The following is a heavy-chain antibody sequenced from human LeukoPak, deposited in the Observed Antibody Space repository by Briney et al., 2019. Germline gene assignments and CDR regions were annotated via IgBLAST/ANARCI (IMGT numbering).Heavy chain of an antibody. CDR1: GYSFTSYC. D-gene: IGHD6-19*01. Sequence: GESLKISCKGPGYSFTSYCIAWVRPMPGKGLEWMGIIYPGDSDTRYSPSFQGQVTISADKSISTAYLQWSSLKASDTAMYYCARLSRAVLTYGMDVWGKGTTVTVSS. CDR3: ARLSRAVLTYGMDV. J-gene: IGHJ6*04. CDR2: IYPGDSDT. V-gene: IGHV5-51*01.